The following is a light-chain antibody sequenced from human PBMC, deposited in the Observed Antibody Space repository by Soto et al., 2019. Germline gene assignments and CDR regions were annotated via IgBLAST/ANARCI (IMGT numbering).Light chain of an antibody. Sequence: QSALTQPASVSGSPGQSITISCTGTSSDVGSYNLVSWYQQHPGKAPNLMIYEVSKRPSVVSNRFSGSKSGNTASLTISGLQAEDEAYYLCFTYAGTCVFGGLTKLTVL. CDR2: EVS. CDR3: FTYAGTCV. CDR1: SSDVGSYNL. V-gene: IGLV2-23*02. J-gene: IGLJ3*02.